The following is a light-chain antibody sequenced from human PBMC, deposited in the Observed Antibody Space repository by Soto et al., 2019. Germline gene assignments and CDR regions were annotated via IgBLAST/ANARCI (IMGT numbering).Light chain of an antibody. V-gene: IGKV1-5*01. CDR3: QQYYSYPPWT. CDR1: QNIERW. CDR2: DAS. J-gene: IGKJ1*01. Sequence: DIQMTQSPSTLSASVGDRVTITCRASQNIERWLAWYQQKPGKAPKLLIYDASSLESGVPSRFSGSGSGTDFTLTISCLQSEDFATYYCQQYYSYPPWTFGQGTKVDIK.